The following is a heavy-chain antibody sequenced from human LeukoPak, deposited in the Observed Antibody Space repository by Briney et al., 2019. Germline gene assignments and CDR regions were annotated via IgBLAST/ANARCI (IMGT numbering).Heavy chain of an antibody. CDR2: LYYSGTT. D-gene: IGHD5-24*01. Sequence: SETLSLTCSVSGASIDGSISYYWAWIRQPPGKGLEWIGSLYYSGTTYYNPSLQSRVAISVDTSKQHFSLELRSVTAADTAVYYCARQGRDGYNPYYYDYWGQGILVTVSS. J-gene: IGHJ4*02. CDR3: ARQGRDGYNPYYYDY. V-gene: IGHV4-39*01. CDR1: GASIDGSISYY.